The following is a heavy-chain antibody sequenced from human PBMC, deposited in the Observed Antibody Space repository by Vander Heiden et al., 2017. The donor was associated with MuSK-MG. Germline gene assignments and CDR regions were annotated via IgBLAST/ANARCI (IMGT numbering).Heavy chain of an antibody. CDR1: GFPFSSYS. V-gene: IGHV3-21*01. D-gene: IGHD4-17*01. Sequence: EVQLVESGGGLVKPGVSLRLSCAASGFPFSSYSMHWVRQAPGKGLEWVSSISSSSSYISYADSVKGRFTISRDNAKNSLYLQMNSLRAEDTAVYYCARVVGRRYVDLGPSDYWGQGTLVTVSS. CDR2: ISSSSSYI. J-gene: IGHJ4*02. CDR3: ARVVGRRYVDLGPSDY.